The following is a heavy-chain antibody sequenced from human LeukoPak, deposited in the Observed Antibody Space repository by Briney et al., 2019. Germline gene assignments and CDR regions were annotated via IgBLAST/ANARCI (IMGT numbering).Heavy chain of an antibody. Sequence: SETLSLTCSVFGGSIGYYYWSWIRQSPGKGLEWVGYIYSTGCTNYNPSLQSRVTMSLDTSRNQFSLHLSSVTAADTAVYYCARERSLTNVFDPWGQGTLVTAS. CDR2: IYSTGCT. V-gene: IGHV4-59*01. J-gene: IGHJ5*02. CDR1: GGSIGYYY. CDR3: ARERSLTNVFDP. D-gene: IGHD2-2*01.